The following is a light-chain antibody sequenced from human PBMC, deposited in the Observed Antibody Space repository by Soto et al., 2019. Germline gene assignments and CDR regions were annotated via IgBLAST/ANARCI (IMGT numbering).Light chain of an antibody. CDR3: QQYGSSPLT. V-gene: IGKV3-20*01. CDR2: DAS. J-gene: IGKJ4*01. CDR1: QSVRSNY. Sequence: EIVLTQSPDTLSLSPGERATLSCRASQSVRSNYLAWYQQKPGQAPRFLIYDASSRATGIPDRFSGSGSGTDFTLTISRLEPEHFAVYYCQQYGSSPLTFGGGTKVEIK.